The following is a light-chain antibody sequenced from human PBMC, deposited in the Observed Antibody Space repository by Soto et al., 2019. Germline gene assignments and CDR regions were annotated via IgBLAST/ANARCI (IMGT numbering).Light chain of an antibody. CDR1: QRVTSN. V-gene: IGKV3-15*01. Sequence: EILLTQSPGSLSLSPGERSTLCCRASQRVTSNLAWYQQKPGQSPRLLIYGMSTRATGVPDRFSGSGSGTEFTLTISNLQSADFAVYFCQHYNNWPRTFGGGTKVDIK. J-gene: IGKJ4*01. CDR2: GMS. CDR3: QHYNNWPRT.